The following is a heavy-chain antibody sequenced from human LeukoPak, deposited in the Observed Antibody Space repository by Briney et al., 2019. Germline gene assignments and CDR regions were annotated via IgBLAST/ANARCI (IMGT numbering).Heavy chain of an antibody. V-gene: IGHV3-74*01. CDR2: ISPDGSQT. J-gene: IGHJ4*02. Sequence: GGSLRLSCAASGFSLSNYWVHWVRQAPGKGLMWVSQISPDGSQTFYADSVKGRFTISRDNAENTLFLQMDSLRAEDTALYYCVRSLRSADFWGQGTLVTVSS. CDR1: GFSLSNYW. CDR3: VRSLRSADF.